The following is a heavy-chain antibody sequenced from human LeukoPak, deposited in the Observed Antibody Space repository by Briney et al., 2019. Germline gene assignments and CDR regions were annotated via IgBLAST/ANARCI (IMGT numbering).Heavy chain of an antibody. CDR3: ARARASVLELLFDY. J-gene: IGHJ4*02. D-gene: IGHD1-26*01. V-gene: IGHV4-59*01. Sequence: SETLSLTCTVSGGSISSYYWSWIRQPPGKGLEWIGYIYYSGSTNYNPSLKSRVTISVDTSKNQFSLKLSSVTAADTAVYYCARARASVLELLFDYWGQGTLVTVSS. CDR2: IYYSGST. CDR1: GGSISSYY.